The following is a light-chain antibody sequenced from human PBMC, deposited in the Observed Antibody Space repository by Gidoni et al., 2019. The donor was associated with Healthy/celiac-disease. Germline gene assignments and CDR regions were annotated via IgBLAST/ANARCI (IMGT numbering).Light chain of an antibody. CDR3: SSYTSSSTWL. Sequence: QSALTQPASVSGSTGQSITISCTGTSSDVGGYNYVSWYQPPPGKAPKLMIYDVSHRPSGVSNRFSGSKSGNTASLSISGLQAEDEADYYCSSYTSSSTWLFGGGTKLTVL. V-gene: IGLV2-14*03. CDR2: DVS. J-gene: IGLJ3*02. CDR1: SSDVGGYNY.